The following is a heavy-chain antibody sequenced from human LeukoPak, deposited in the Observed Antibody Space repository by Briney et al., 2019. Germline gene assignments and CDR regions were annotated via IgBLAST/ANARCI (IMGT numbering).Heavy chain of an antibody. Sequence: ASVKVSCQASGYTFTSYGISWVRQAPGQGLEWMGWISAYNGNTNYAQKLQGRVTMTTDTSTSTAYMELRSLRSDDTAVYFCAKGSAAGRPYYFDYWGQGTLVTVSS. CDR2: ISAYNGNT. J-gene: IGHJ4*02. V-gene: IGHV1-18*01. CDR1: GYTFTSYG. CDR3: AKGSAAGRPYYFDY. D-gene: IGHD6-25*01.